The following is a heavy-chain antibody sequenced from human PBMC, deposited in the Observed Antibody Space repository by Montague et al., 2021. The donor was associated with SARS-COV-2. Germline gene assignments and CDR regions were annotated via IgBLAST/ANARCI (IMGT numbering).Heavy chain of an antibody. V-gene: IGHV4-39*01. J-gene: IGHJ5*02. CDR3: ARLGFVELWLNLGWFDP. CDR1: GDSIRSSGYY. CDR2: VYYSGST. D-gene: IGHD3-16*02. Sequence: SETLSLTCSVSGDSIRSSGYYWGWLRQPPGKGLEWIGTVYYSGSTNYNPSLKSRVTMPVDTSKNQFSLELRSVTAADTAVYYCARLGFVELWLNLGWFDPWG.